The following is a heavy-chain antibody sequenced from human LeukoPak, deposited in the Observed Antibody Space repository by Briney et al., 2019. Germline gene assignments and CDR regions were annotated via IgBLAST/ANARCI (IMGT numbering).Heavy chain of an antibody. J-gene: IGHJ5*02. CDR1: GYTFTGYY. D-gene: IGHD2-2*02. Sequence: ASVKVSCKASGYTFTGYYMHWVRQASGQGLEWMGWINPNSGGTNYAQKFQGRVTMTRDTSISTAYMELSRLRSDDTAVYYCARDREDCSSTSCYTSYNWFDPWGQGTLVTVSS. CDR2: INPNSGGT. V-gene: IGHV1-2*02. CDR3: ARDREDCSSTSCYTSYNWFDP.